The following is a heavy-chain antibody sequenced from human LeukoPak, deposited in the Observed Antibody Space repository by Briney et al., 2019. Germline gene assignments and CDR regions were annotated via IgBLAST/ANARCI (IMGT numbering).Heavy chain of an antibody. CDR3: ARGGGSSSPRRALDY. CDR1: GYTFTGYY. Sequence: GASVKVSCKASGYTFTGYYMHWVRQAAGQGREWMGWINPNSGGTNYAQKFQGRVTMTRDTSISTAYMELSRLRSDDTAVYYCARGGGSSSPRRALDYWGQGTLVTVSS. D-gene: IGHD2-15*01. V-gene: IGHV1-2*02. CDR2: INPNSGGT. J-gene: IGHJ4*02.